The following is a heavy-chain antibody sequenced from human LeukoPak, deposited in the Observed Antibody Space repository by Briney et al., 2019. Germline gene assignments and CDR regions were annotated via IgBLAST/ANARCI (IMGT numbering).Heavy chain of an antibody. D-gene: IGHD3-22*01. CDR2: IYTGGNT. J-gene: IGHJ4*02. CDR1: GFTVDSNY. CDR3: AGGDDSGYYDYFDY. Sequence: GGSLRLSCAASGFTVDSNYLSWVRQAPGKGLEWVSTIYTGGNTYYAASVKGRFTISRDFSKNTVFLHMNSLRAEDTAMYYCAGGDDSGYYDYFDYWGQGALVTVSS. V-gene: IGHV3-53*01.